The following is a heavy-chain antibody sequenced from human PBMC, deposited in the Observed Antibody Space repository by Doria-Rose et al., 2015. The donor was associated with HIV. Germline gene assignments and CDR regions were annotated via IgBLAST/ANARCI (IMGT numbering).Heavy chain of an antibody. D-gene: IGHD2-21*02. CDR2: VSFDGSTK. CDR1: GFRFSSYG. Sequence: GGVVQPGRSLRLSCAASGFRFSSYGMHWVRRAPGKGLEWVAVVSFDGSTKKYADSVKGRFTISRDSSKNTLTLQMNSLRTEDTAVYYCAKDQHTDSFYFDSWGQGTLVTVPS. J-gene: IGHJ4*02. V-gene: IGHV3-30*18. CDR3: AKDQHTDSFYFDS.